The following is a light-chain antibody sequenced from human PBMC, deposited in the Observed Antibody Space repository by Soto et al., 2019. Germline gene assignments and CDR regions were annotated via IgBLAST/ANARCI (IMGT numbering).Light chain of an antibody. CDR2: DVS. Sequence: QSALTQPASVSGSPGQSITISCTGTSSDVGAYRYVSWYQQHPGKAPKLIIYDVSDRPSGISNRFSGSKSDNTASLTISGLQAEDEAEYYCRSYTSSSTLVFGTGTKLTVL. J-gene: IGLJ1*01. CDR1: SSDVGAYRY. V-gene: IGLV2-14*01. CDR3: RSYTSSSTLV.